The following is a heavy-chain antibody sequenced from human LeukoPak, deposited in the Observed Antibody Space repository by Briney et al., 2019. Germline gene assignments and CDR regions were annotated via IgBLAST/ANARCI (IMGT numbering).Heavy chain of an antibody. CDR2: IYTSGST. J-gene: IGHJ4*02. V-gene: IGHV4-4*07. Sequence: SETLSLTCTVSGGSTSSYYWSWIRQPAGKGLEWIGRIYTSGSTNYNPSLKSRVTMSVDTSKNQFSLKLSSVTAADTAVYYCARGSFSDYDSSGPLDYWGQGTLVTVSS. CDR3: ARGSFSDYDSSGPLDY. D-gene: IGHD3-22*01. CDR1: GGSTSSYY.